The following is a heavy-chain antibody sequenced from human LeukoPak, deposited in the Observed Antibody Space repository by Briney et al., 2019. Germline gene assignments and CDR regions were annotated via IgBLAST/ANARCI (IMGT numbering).Heavy chain of an antibody. CDR3: ARGLQLWLRGVWYWFDP. V-gene: IGHV4-34*01. J-gene: IGHJ5*02. Sequence: SETLSLTCAVYGGSFSGYYWSWIRQPPGKGLEWIGEINHSGSTNYNPSLKIRVTISVDTSKNQFSLKLSSVTAADTAVYYCARGLQLWLRGVWYWFDPWGQGTLVSVSS. CDR2: INHSGST. CDR1: GGSFSGYY. D-gene: IGHD5-18*01.